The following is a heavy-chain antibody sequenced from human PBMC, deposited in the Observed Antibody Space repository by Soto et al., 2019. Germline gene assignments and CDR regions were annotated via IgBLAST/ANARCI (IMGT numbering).Heavy chain of an antibody. D-gene: IGHD6-6*01. CDR3: AREWRRIAARPQEPIEGMDV. V-gene: IGHV1-69*13. Sequence: SVKVSCKASGGTFSSYAISWVRQAPGQGLEWMGGIIPIFGTANYAQKFQGRVTITADESTSTAYMELSSLRSEDTAVYYCAREWRRIAARPQEPIEGMDVWGQGTTVTVS. J-gene: IGHJ6*02. CDR2: IIPIFGTA. CDR1: GGTFSSYA.